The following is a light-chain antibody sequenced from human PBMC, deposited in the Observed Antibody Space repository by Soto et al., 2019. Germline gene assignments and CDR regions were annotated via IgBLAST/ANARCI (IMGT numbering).Light chain of an antibody. J-gene: IGKJ4*01. V-gene: IGKV3-11*01. CDR2: DAS. CDR1: QSVSFNY. Sequence: EIVMTQSPATLSVSPGERATLSCRAGQSVSFNYLAWYQQKPGQAPRLLIYDASNRAPGIPARFSGSGSGTDFTLTITGLEPEDFAVYYCQQRSNWPLTFGGGTKVDIK. CDR3: QQRSNWPLT.